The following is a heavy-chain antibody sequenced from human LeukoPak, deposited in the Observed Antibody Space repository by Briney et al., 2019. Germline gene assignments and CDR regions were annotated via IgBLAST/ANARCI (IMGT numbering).Heavy chain of an antibody. J-gene: IGHJ4*02. CDR2: VYYSGTT. CDR1: GGYISLSTYY. Sequence: ASETLSLTCTVSGGYISLSTYYWGWIRQPPGKGLEWIGSVYYSGTTKYNPSLKSRVTISVDTSKNQFSLKLSSVTAADTAVYYCASLYDSSGYYYPYFDYWGQGTLVTVSS. CDR3: ASLYDSSGYYYPYFDY. V-gene: IGHV4-39*07. D-gene: IGHD3-22*01.